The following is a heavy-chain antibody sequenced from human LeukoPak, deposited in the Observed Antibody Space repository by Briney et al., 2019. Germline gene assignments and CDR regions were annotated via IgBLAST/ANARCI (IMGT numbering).Heavy chain of an antibody. CDR1: GFTFSNYG. CDR2: IRYDGSNK. J-gene: IGHJ4*02. D-gene: IGHD3-9*01. V-gene: IGHV3-30*02. CDR3: AKYDILTGTQKE. Sequence: GGSLRLSCAASGFTFSNYGMHWVRQAPGKGLEWVAFIRYDGSNKYYADSVKGRFTISRDNSKNTVYLQMNSLRAEDTAVYYCAKYDILTGTQKEWGQGTLVTVSS.